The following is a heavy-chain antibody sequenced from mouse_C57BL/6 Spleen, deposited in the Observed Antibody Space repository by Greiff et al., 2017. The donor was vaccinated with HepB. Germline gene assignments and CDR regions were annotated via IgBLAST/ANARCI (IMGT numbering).Heavy chain of an antibody. J-gene: IGHJ2*01. D-gene: IGHD1-1*01. CDR1: GYTFTSYW. Sequence: VQLQQSGAELVRPGSSVKLSCKASGYTFTSYWMHWVKQRPIQGLEWIGNIDPSDSETHYNQKFKDKATLTVDKSSSTAYMQLSSLTSEDSAVYYWAGEDPAVVAAGGYFDYWGQGTTLTVSS. CDR2: IDPSDSET. CDR3: AGEDPAVVAAGGYFDY. V-gene: IGHV1-52*01.